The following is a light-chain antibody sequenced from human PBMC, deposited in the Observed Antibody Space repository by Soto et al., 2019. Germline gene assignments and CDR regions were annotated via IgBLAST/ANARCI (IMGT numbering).Light chain of an antibody. J-gene: IGKJ1*01. CDR3: QHYNSYSEA. CDR1: QSISSW. Sequence: DIQMTQTPSTLSASVGYTFTITCRASQSISSWLAWYQQKPGKAPKLLIYKASTLKSGVPSRFSGSGSGTEFTLTISSLQPDDFATYYCQHYNSYSEAFGQGTTVDIK. V-gene: IGKV1-5*03. CDR2: KAS.